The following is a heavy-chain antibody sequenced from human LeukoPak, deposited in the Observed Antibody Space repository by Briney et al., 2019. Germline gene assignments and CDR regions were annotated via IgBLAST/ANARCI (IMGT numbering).Heavy chain of an antibody. Sequence: PGGSLRLSCAASGFTFSSYGMHWVRQAPGKGLEWVAVISHDGSNKYYADSVKGRFTISRDNSKNTLYLQMNSLRAEDTAVYYCAKEISPYGDFDYWGQGTLVTVSS. CDR1: GFTFSSYG. V-gene: IGHV3-30*18. D-gene: IGHD4-17*01. CDR2: ISHDGSNK. J-gene: IGHJ4*02. CDR3: AKEISPYGDFDY.